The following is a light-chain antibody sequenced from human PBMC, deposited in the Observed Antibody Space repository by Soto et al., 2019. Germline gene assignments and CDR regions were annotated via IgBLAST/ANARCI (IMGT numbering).Light chain of an antibody. Sequence: EIVLTQSPGTLSLSHGERATLSCRASQSVSSSDLAWYQQKPGQAPRLLIYGASRRATGVPARFSGSGSGTEFTLTISSLQSEDFAVYYCLHYNNGPRFGQGTKVDIK. CDR2: GAS. CDR1: QSVSSSD. V-gene: IGKV3-15*01. J-gene: IGKJ1*01. CDR3: LHYNNGPR.